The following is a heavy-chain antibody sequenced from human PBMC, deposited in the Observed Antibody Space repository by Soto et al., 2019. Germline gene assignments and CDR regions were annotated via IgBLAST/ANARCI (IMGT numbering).Heavy chain of an antibody. V-gene: IGHV4-61*01. J-gene: IGHJ5*02. CDR2: IYYSGST. D-gene: IGHD3-3*01. Sequence: SETLSLTCTVSGGSVSSGSYYWSWIRQPPGKGLEWIGYIYYSGSTNYNPSLSSRVTISLDTSKNQFSLKLSSVTAADTAVYYCAREFWSGYYRGNWFDPWGQGTLVTVSS. CDR1: GGSVSSGSYY. CDR3: AREFWSGYYRGNWFDP.